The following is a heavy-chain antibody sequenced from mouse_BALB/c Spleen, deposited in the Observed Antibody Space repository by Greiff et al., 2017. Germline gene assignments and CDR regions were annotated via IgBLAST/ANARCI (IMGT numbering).Heavy chain of an antibody. D-gene: IGHD2-3*01. CDR2: IWAGGST. CDR1: GFSLTSYG. V-gene: IGHV2-9*02. Sequence: VHLVESGPGLVAPSRSLSITCTVSGFSLTSYGVHWVRQPPGKGLEWLGVIWAGGSTNYNSALMSRLSISKDNSKSQVFLKMNSLQTDDTAMYYCAREGGWLLRTAMDYGGQGTSVTVSS. J-gene: IGHJ4*01. CDR3: AREGGWLLRTAMDY.